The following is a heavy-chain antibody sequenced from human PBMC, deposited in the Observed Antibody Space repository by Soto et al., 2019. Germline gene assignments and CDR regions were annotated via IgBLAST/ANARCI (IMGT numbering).Heavy chain of an antibody. Sequence: PGGSLRLSCAASGFTFSSYGMHWVRQAPGKGLEWVAVISYDGSNKYYADSVKGRFTISRDNSKNTLYLQMNSLRAEDTAVYYCAKDRSGGSCYGDYWGLGTLVTVSS. CDR1: GFTFSSYG. D-gene: IGHD2-15*01. CDR2: ISYDGSNK. J-gene: IGHJ4*02. V-gene: IGHV3-30*18. CDR3: AKDRSGGSCYGDY.